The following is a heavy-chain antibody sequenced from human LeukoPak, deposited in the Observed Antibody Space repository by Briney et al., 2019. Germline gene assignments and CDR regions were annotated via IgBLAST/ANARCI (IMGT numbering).Heavy chain of an antibody. CDR1: GYTFTNYD. CDR2: MNPNSGNT. D-gene: IGHD3-10*01. J-gene: IGHJ4*02. Sequence: ASVKVSCKASGYTFTNYDINWVRQATGQGLEWMGWMNPNSGNTGYAQKLQGRVTFTRDTSISTAYMELSSLRSEDTAVYYCARGLGSFGLVPGADYWGQGTLVTVSS. CDR3: ARGLGSFGLVPGADY. V-gene: IGHV1-8*03.